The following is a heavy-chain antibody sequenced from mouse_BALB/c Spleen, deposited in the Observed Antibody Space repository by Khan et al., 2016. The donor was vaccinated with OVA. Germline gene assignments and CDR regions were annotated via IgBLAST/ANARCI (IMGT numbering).Heavy chain of an antibody. D-gene: IGHD3-3*01. CDR2: ISTYYGHA. Sequence: VQLVESGAELVRPGVSVKISCKGSGYTFTDFTMHWVRQSHAMSLEWIGVISTYYGHATYNQEFKDKATLTVDKSSSTAYMELARLTSEDSAIYYCTRGGGGTRVAYWGQGTLVTVSA. J-gene: IGHJ3*01. CDR3: TRGGGGTRVAY. CDR1: GYTFTDFT. V-gene: IGHV1S137*01.